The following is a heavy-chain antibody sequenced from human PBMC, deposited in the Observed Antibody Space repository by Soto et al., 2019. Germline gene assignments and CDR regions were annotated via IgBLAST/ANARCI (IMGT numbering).Heavy chain of an antibody. CDR3: ARDREVSYDFWSGYTWAFDY. CDR1: GFTFSSYG. D-gene: IGHD3-3*01. Sequence: GGSLRLSCAASGFTFSSYGMHWVRQAPGKGLEWVAVIWYDGSNKYYADSVKGRFTISRDNSKNTLYLQMNSLRAEDTAVYYCARDREVSYDFWSGYTWAFDYWGQGTLVTVSS. CDR2: IWYDGSNK. J-gene: IGHJ4*02. V-gene: IGHV3-33*01.